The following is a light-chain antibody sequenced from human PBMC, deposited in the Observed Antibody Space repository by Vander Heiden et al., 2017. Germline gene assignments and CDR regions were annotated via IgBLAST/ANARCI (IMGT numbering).Light chain of an antibody. J-gene: IGKJ1*01. Sequence: DIQMIQSPSTLSASVGDRVTITCRASQSSSSWLAWYQQKPGKAPKLLIYKASSLESGVPSRFSGGGSGTEFTLTISSLQPDDFATYYCQQYNSYPWTFGQGTKVEIK. CDR2: KAS. CDR3: QQYNSYPWT. CDR1: QSSSSW. V-gene: IGKV1-5*03.